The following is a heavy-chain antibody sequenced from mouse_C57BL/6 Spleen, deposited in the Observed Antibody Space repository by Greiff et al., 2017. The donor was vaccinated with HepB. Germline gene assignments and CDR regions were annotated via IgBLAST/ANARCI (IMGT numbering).Heavy chain of an antibody. CDR2: INPNNGVT. CDR3: ARSLITTVEDYFDY. J-gene: IGHJ2*01. CDR1: GYTFTDYN. V-gene: IGHV1-18*01. Sequence: EVQLQQSGPELVKPGASVKIPCKASGYTFTDYNMDWVKQSHGKSLEWIGDINPNNGVTIYNQKFKGKATLTVDKSSSTAYMELRSLTSEDTAVYYCARSLITTVEDYFDYWGQGTTLTVSS. D-gene: IGHD1-1*01.